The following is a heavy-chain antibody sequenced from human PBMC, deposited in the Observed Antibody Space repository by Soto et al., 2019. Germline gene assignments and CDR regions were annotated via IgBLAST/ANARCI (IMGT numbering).Heavy chain of an antibody. V-gene: IGHV4-59*01. D-gene: IGHD2-2*02. CDR1: GGSISSYY. CDR3: AGYHTRYCSSTSCHNPFDY. Sequence: PSETLSLTCTVSGGSISSYYWSWIRQPPGKGLEWIGYIYYSGSTNYNPSLKSRVTISVDTSKNQFSLKLSSVTAADTAVYYCAGYHTRYCSSTSCHNPFDYWGQGTLVTVSS. J-gene: IGHJ4*02. CDR2: IYYSGST.